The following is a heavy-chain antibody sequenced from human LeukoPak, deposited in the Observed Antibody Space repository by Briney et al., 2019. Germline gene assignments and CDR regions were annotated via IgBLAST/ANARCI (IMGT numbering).Heavy chain of an antibody. D-gene: IGHD6-13*01. J-gene: IGHJ4*02. CDR1: GFIFQNYA. V-gene: IGHV3-23*01. CDR3: ARRGGSSWSSFDF. Sequence: GGSLRLSCAASGFIFQNYAMNWVRQAPGKGLEWVSGISGFGGSTYYAASVKGRFAISRDNSGNALFLQLTNLRVEDSAVYFCARRGGSSWSSFDFWGQGTLVGVSS. CDR2: ISGFGGST.